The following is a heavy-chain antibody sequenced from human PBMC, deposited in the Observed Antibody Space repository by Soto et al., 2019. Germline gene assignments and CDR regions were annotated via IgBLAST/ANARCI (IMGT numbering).Heavy chain of an antibody. J-gene: IGHJ1*01. Sequence: GGSLRPSCAASGSSFSSYAMSWVRQAPGKGPEWVSTISVSGGRTYYADSVKGRFSISRDDSKSTLYLQMNSLRAEDTAVYYCARDPSDLWEPDNDFQHWGQGTLVTVSS. CDR3: ARDPSDLWEPDNDFQH. V-gene: IGHV3-23*01. CDR1: GSSFSSYA. D-gene: IGHD1-26*01. CDR2: ISVSGGRT.